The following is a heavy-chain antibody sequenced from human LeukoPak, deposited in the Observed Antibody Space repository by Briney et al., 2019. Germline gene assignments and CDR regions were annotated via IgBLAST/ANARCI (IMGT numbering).Heavy chain of an antibody. J-gene: IGHJ3*02. D-gene: IGHD3-9*01. CDR3: VRRYYDILTGYYDDDFDI. CDR2: IYAGDSDT. Sequence: GESLKISCTGSGFTFSTYWIGWERQMPGKGLEWMGIIYAGDSDTSYRPSFQGQVSISADMSTSTAYLQWSSLRASDTAIYYCVRRYYDILTGYYDDDFDIWGQGTMVTVSS. V-gene: IGHV5-51*01. CDR1: GFTFSTYW.